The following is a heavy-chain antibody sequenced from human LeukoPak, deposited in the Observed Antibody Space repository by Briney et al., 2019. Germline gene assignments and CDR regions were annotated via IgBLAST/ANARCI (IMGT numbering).Heavy chain of an antibody. J-gene: IGHJ5*02. CDR3: AREPSNCSSTSCYGWFDP. Sequence: GASVKVSCKASGYTFTSYAMDWVRQAPGQGLEWMGWINTNTGNPTYAQGFTGRFVFSLDTSVSTAYLQISSLKAEDTAVYYCAREPSNCSSTSCYGWFDPWGQGTLVTVSS. CDR2: INTNTGNP. CDR1: GYTFTSYA. D-gene: IGHD2-2*01. V-gene: IGHV7-4-1*02.